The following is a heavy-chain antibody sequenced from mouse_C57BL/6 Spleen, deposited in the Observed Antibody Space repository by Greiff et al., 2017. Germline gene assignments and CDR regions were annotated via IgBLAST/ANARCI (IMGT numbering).Heavy chain of an antibody. CDR1: GFTFSSYA. CDR3: ARVIYYYGSSYFDY. CDR2: ISDGGSYT. Sequence: EVKLVESGGGLVKPGGSLKLSCAASGFTFSSYAMSWVRQTPEKRLEWVATISDGGSYTYYPDNVKGRFTISRDNAKNNLYLQMSHLKSEDTAMYYCARVIYYYGSSYFDYWGQGTTLTVSS. J-gene: IGHJ2*01. D-gene: IGHD1-1*01. V-gene: IGHV5-4*03.